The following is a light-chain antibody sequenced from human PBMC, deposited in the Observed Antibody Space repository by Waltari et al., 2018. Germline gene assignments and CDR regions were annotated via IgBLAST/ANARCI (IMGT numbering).Light chain of an antibody. V-gene: IGLV1-51*01. CDR1: TPNIGHNY. Sequence: QSVLTQAPSVSAAPGQKVTISCSGSTPNIGHNYATCYQQFPGTAPKLLIYEDNRRPSGIPDRFSGSKSGASATLGITGLQTGDEADYYCGTWDSSLGIGVLGGGTRVTVL. CDR3: GTWDSSLGIGV. CDR2: EDN. J-gene: IGLJ3*02.